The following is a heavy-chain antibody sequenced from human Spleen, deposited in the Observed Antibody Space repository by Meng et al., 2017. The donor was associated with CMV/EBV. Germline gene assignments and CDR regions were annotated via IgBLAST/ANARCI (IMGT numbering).Heavy chain of an antibody. CDR2: IKEDGSQK. CDR3: ARDGDRHNWNFNY. Sequence: ETLSLTCAVYGGSFSGYYWSWIRQAPGKGLEWVANIKEDGSQKFFVDSVKGRFTISRDNAKNSLYLQMNSLRAEDTAVYYCARDGDRHNWNFNYWGQGTLVTVSS. V-gene: IGHV3-7*01. CDR1: GGSFSGYY. D-gene: IGHD1-20*01. J-gene: IGHJ4*02.